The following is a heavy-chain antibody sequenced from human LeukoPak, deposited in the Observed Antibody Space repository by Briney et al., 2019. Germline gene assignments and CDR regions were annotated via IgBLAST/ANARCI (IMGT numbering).Heavy chain of an antibody. CDR3: ASQDIVVVPSSRGGAFDI. CDR1: GYSFTSYW. D-gene: IGHD2-2*01. CDR2: IYPGDSDT. Sequence: GESLKISCKGSGYSFTSYWIGWVRQMPGKGLEWMGIIYPGDSDTRYSPSFQGQVTISADKSISTAYLQWSSLKASDTAMYYCASQDIVVVPSSRGGAFDIWGQGTMVTVSS. V-gene: IGHV5-51*01. J-gene: IGHJ3*02.